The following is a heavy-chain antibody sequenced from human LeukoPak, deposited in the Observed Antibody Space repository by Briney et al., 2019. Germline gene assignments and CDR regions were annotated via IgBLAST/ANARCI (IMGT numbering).Heavy chain of an antibody. J-gene: IGHJ5*02. CDR3: ARGPWRP. CDR2: IRNKANNYIT. V-gene: IGHV3-72*01. D-gene: IGHD1-1*01. Sequence: GGSLRLSCAAPGFTFSDHYMDWVRQAPGKGLEWVGHIRNKANNYITEYAASVKGRFTISRDDSKNSLYLQMNSLKTEDTAVYYCARGPWRPWGQGTLATVSS. CDR1: GFTFSDHY.